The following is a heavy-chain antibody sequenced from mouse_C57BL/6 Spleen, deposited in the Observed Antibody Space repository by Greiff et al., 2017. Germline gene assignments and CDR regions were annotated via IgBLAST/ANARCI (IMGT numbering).Heavy chain of an antibody. Sequence: EVQLQQSGGGLVKPGGSLKLSCAASGFTFSDYGMHWVRQAPEKGLEWVAYISSGSSTIYYADTVKGRFTISRDNAKNTLFLQMTSLRSEDTAMYYCARGYYGSNPFDYWGQGTTLTVSS. V-gene: IGHV5-17*01. D-gene: IGHD1-1*01. CDR1: GFTFSDYG. CDR2: ISSGSSTI. J-gene: IGHJ2*01. CDR3: ARGYYGSNPFDY.